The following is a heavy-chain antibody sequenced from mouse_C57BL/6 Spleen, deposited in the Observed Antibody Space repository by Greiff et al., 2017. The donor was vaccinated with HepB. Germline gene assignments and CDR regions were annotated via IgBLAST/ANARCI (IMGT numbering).Heavy chain of an antibody. J-gene: IGHJ4*01. CDR3: ARSSLWLRRWAMDY. D-gene: IGHD2-2*01. CDR2: IRNKANGYTT. CDR1: GFTFTDYY. Sequence: DVKLQESGGGLVQPGGSLSLSCAASGFTFTDYYMSWVRQPPGKALEWLGFIRNKANGYTTEYSASVKGRFTISRDNSQSILYLQMNALRAEDSATYYCARSSLWLRRWAMDYWGQGTSVTVSS. V-gene: IGHV7-3*01.